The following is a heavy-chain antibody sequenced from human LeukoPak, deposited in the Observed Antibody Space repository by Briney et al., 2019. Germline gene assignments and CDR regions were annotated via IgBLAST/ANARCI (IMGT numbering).Heavy chain of an antibody. CDR3: ARDGDYYDSSGYYLDY. CDR1: GFTFSDYY. V-gene: IGHV3-11*01. J-gene: IGHJ4*02. CDR2: ISSSGSTI. Sequence: PGGSLRLSCAASGFTFSDYYMSWIRQAPGKGLEWVSYISSSGSTIYYADSVKGRFTISRDNAKNSLYLQMNSLRAEDTAVYYCARDGDYYDSSGYYLDYWGQRTLVTVSS. D-gene: IGHD3-22*01.